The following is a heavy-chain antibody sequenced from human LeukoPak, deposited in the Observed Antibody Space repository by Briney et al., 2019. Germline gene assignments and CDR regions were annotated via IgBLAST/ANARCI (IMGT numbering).Heavy chain of an antibody. J-gene: IGHJ6*03. CDR2: IIPIFGTA. D-gene: IGHD6-13*01. CDR1: GGTFSSYA. V-gene: IGHV1-69*05. CDR3: AREAVSAAGKNYYYYYYMDV. Sequence: ASVKVSCKASGGTFSSYAISWVRQASGQGLEWMGRIIPIFGTANYAQKLQGRVTITTDESTSTAYMELSSLRSEDTAVYYCAREAVSAAGKNYYYYYYMDVWGKGTTVTVSS.